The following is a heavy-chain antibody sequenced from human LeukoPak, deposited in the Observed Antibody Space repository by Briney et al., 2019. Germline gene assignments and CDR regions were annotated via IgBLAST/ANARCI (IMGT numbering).Heavy chain of an antibody. J-gene: IGHJ6*04. CDR2: IKTKADNYAT. D-gene: IGHD6-25*01. Sequence: GGSLKLSCSASGLTFSVSAIHWVRQASGKGLEWVGHIKTKADNYATAYAASVKGRFTISRDDSTNTAYLQMNSPKTEDTAVYYCTHPAYYYNVDVWGKGTTVTVSS. V-gene: IGHV3-73*01. CDR1: GLTFSVSA. CDR3: THPAYYYNVDV.